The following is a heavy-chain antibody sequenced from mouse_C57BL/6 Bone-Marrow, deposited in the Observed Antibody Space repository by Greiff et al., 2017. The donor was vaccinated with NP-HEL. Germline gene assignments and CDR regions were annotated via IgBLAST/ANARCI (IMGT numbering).Heavy chain of an antibody. J-gene: IGHJ4*01. D-gene: IGHD2-4*01. CDR1: GFTFSDYY. CDR2: INYDGSST. V-gene: IGHV5-16*01. CDR3: AREGGLRRRTYAMDY. Sequence: EVKLMESEGGLVQPGSSMKLSCTASGFTFSDYYMAWVRQVPEKGLEWVANINYDGSSTYYLGSLKSGFIISRDNAKNILYLQMSSLKSEDTATYYCAREGGLRRRTYAMDYWGQGTSVTVSS.